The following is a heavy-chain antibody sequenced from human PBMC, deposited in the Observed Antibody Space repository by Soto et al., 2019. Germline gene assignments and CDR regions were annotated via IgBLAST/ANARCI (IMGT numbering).Heavy chain of an antibody. Sequence: ASVKVSCKASGYTFTSYGISWVRQAPGQGLEWMGWISAYNGNTNYAQKLQGRVTMTTDTSTSTAYMELRSLRSDDTAVYYCARVTDGGVPTPYYYGMDVWGQGTTVTVSS. D-gene: IGHD3-16*01. CDR2: ISAYNGNT. CDR3: ARVTDGGVPTPYYYGMDV. CDR1: GYTFTSYG. J-gene: IGHJ6*02. V-gene: IGHV1-18*01.